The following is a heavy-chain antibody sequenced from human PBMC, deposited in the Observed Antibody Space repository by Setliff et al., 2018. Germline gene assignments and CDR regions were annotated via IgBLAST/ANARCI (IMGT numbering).Heavy chain of an antibody. CDR2: SKSKTAGGAI. Sequence: LSLTCAASGFTFSYAWMHWVRQAPGKGLEWVGRSKSKTAGGAIDYAAPVKGRFTISRDDSKNTLYLQMSSLKTEDTAMYYCTTDRAACSGSSCYNGFDVWGQGTMVTVSS. CDR3: TTDRAACSGSSCYNGFDV. V-gene: IGHV3-15*07. J-gene: IGHJ3*01. CDR1: GFTFSYAW. D-gene: IGHD2-2*02.